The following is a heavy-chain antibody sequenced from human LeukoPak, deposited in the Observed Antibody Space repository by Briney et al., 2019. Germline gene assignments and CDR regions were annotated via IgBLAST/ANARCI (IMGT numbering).Heavy chain of an antibody. CDR1: GGSISSSSYY. J-gene: IGHJ4*02. CDR3: ARRTGTTLHYFDY. CDR2: IYYSGST. Sequence: SETLSLTCTVSGGSISSSSYYWGWIRQPPGTGLEWIGSIYYSGSTYYNPSLKSRVTISVDTSKNQFSLKLSSVTAADTAVYYCARRTGTTLHYFDYWGQGTLVTVSS. D-gene: IGHD1-1*01. V-gene: IGHV4-39*01.